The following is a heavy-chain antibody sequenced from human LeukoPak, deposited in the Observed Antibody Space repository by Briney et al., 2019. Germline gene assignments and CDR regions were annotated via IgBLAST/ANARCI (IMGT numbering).Heavy chain of an antibody. CDR1: GDFVRNSNYY. J-gene: IGHJ1*01. CDR3: ARRRYYDGSGYLD. V-gene: IGHV4-39*01. CDR2: IYYSGRT. Sequence: SETLSLTCIVSGDFVRNSNYYRDWIRQSPGKGLEWIGSIYYSGRTYYNPSLKTRVFMSVDTTKNQFSLKLTSVTAADTAVYYCARRRYYDGSGYLDWGQGTLVIVS. D-gene: IGHD3-22*01.